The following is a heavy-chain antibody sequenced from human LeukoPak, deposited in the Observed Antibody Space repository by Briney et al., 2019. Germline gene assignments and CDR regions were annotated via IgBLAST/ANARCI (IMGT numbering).Heavy chain of an antibody. CDR1: GGSVSGSSYY. D-gene: IGHD2-15*01. CDR3: AENGPWSLKY. J-gene: IGHJ4*02. Sequence: SETLSLTCTVSGGSVSGSSYYWGWIRQPPGKGLEWIGSIYYSGSTYYNPSLKSRVTISVDTSKNQFSLKLNSVTAADTAVYFCAENGPWSLKYWGQGTLVTVSS. CDR2: IYYSGST. V-gene: IGHV4-39*07.